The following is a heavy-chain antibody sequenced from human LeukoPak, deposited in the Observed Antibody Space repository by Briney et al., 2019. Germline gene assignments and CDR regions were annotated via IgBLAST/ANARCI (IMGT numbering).Heavy chain of an antibody. CDR1: GFTFSSYA. CDR2: ISGSGGST. CDR3: ARAPYGSGSYHYYYGMDV. Sequence: GGSLRLSCAASGFTFSSYAMSWVRQAPGRGLERVSAISGSGGSTYYADSVKGRFTISRDNSKNTLYLQMNSLRAEDTAVYYCARAPYGSGSYHYYYGMDVWGQGTTVTVSS. J-gene: IGHJ6*02. V-gene: IGHV3-23*01. D-gene: IGHD3-10*01.